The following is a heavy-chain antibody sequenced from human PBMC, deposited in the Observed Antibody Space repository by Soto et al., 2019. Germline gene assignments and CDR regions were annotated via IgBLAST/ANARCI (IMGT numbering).Heavy chain of an antibody. CDR1: GFTFSSYA. J-gene: IGHJ6*02. CDR2: ISYDGSNY. D-gene: IGHD2-15*01. V-gene: IGHV3-30-3*01. CDR3: ARVVPPRYWSGMDV. Sequence: QVQLVESGGGVVQPGRSLRLSCAASGFTFSSYAMHWVRQAPGKALEWVAVISYDGSNYYYADSVKGRFTISRDNSKNTLYLQMNSLRADDTAVYYCARVVPPRYWSGMDVWGQGTTVTVSS.